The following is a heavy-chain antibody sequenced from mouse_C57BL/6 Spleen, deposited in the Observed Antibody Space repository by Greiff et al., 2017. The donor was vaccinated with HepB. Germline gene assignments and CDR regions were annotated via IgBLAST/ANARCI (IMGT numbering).Heavy chain of an antibody. J-gene: IGHJ3*01. D-gene: IGHD2-4*01. CDR1: GYTFTDYN. CDR2: INPNNGGT. Sequence: VQLQQSGPELVKPGASVKIPCKASGYTFTDYNMDWVKQSHGKSLEWIGDINPNNGGTIYNQKFKGKATLTVDKSSSTAYMELRSLTSEDTAVYYCATYYDYDPFAYWGQGTLVTVSA. CDR3: ATYYDYDPFAY. V-gene: IGHV1-18*01.